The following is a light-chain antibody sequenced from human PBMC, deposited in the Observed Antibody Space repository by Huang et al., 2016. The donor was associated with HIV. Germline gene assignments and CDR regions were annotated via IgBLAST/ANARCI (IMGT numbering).Light chain of an antibody. CDR1: QSVSSSY. V-gene: IGKV3-20*01. J-gene: IGKJ1*01. Sequence: EIVLTQSPGTLSLSPGQRATLSCRASQSVSSSYLAWYQQKRGQGPRLLIYGAAGRATGIPDRVSGSGSGTDFTLTISRLEPEDFAVYYCQQYGSSPWTFGQGTKVEIK. CDR3: QQYGSSPWT. CDR2: GAA.